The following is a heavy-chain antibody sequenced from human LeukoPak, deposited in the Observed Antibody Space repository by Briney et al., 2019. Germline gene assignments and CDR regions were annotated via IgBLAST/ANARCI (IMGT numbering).Heavy chain of an antibody. Sequence: ASVKVSCKASGYTFTSFGISWVRQAPGQGLEWMGWISVYDGNTNYAQNFQGRISMTTDTSTSTAYMELRSLRSDDMAMYYCARVRTWLDPWGQGTLVTVSS. J-gene: IGHJ5*02. CDR1: GYTFTSFG. V-gene: IGHV1-18*03. CDR2: ISVYDGNT. CDR3: ARVRTWLDP.